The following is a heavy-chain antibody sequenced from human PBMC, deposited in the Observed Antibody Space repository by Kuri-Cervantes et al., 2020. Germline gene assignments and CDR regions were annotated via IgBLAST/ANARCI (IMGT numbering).Heavy chain of an antibody. Sequence: ASVKVSCKASGYTFTSYAMHWVRQAPGQRLEWMGWINAGNGNTRYSQKFQGRVTITRDTSASTAYMELSSLRSEDTAVYYCARGPSRGWFDPWGQGTLVTVSS. J-gene: IGHJ5*02. CDR3: ARGPSRGWFDP. CDR2: INAGNGNT. V-gene: IGHV1-3*01. D-gene: IGHD3-10*01. CDR1: GYTFTSYA.